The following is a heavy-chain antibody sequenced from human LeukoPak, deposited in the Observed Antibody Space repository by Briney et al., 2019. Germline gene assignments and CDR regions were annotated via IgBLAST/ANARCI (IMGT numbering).Heavy chain of an antibody. CDR3: ARVSSYYGSGSYHYYMDV. Sequence: ASVKVSCKASGYTFTGYYMHWVRQAPGQGLEWMGWINPNSGGTNYAQKFQGRVTMTRDTSISTAYMELSRLRSGDTAVYYCARVSSYYGSGSYHYYMDVWGKGTTVTISS. D-gene: IGHD3-10*01. CDR1: GYTFTGYY. V-gene: IGHV1-2*02. J-gene: IGHJ6*03. CDR2: INPNSGGT.